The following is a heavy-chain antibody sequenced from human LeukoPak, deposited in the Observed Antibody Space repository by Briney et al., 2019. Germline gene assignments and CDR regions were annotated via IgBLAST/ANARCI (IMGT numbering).Heavy chain of an antibody. V-gene: IGHV4-61*02. Sequence: SETLSLTCTVSGGSISSGSYYWSWIRQPAGKGLEWIGRIYTSGSTNYNPSLKSRVTISVDTSKNQFSLKLSSVTAADTAVYYCAREKGYYYDSRGYHPIDYWGQGTLVTVSS. CDR1: GGSISSGSYY. CDR3: AREKGYYYDSRGYHPIDY. D-gene: IGHD3-22*01. CDR2: IYTSGST. J-gene: IGHJ4*02.